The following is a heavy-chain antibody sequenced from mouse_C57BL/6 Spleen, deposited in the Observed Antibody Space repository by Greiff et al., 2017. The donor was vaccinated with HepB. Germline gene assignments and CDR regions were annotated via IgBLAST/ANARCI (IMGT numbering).Heavy chain of an antibody. V-gene: IGHV2-9-1*01. CDR1: GFSLTSYA. Sequence: QVQLKESGPGLVAPSQSLSITCTVSGFSLTSYAISWVRQPPGKGLEWLGVIWTGGGTNYNSALKSRLSISKDNSKSQVFLKMNSLQTDDTARYYCARNQATVVATGDYFDYWGQGTTLTVSS. D-gene: IGHD1-1*01. CDR2: IWTGGGT. CDR3: ARNQATVVATGDYFDY. J-gene: IGHJ2*01.